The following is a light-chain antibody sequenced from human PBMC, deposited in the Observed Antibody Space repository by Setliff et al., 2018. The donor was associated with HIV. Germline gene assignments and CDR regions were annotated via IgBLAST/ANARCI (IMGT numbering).Light chain of an antibody. J-gene: IGLJ1*01. V-gene: IGLV1-40*01. CDR2: GNY. Sequence: SVLTQPPSVSGAPGQRVTISCTGSSSNIGAGYDVHWYQQLPGTAPKLVIYGNYNRPSGIPDRFSGFSSGTSASLAITGLQAEDEADYYCQSYDSSLSGSVFGPGTKVTV. CDR3: QSYDSSLSGSV. CDR1: SSNIGAGYD.